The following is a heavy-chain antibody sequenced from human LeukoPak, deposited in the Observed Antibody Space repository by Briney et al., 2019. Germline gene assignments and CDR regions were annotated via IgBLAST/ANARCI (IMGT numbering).Heavy chain of an antibody. V-gene: IGHV1-2*02. CDR1: GYTFTAYY. Sequence: ASVKVSCKASGYTFTAYYMHWVRQAPGRGLEWMGWINPNSGGTNYAQNFQGRVTMTRDTSISTAYMELSRLRSDDTAVYYCARDLPYGFGESVIFDPWGQGTLVTVSS. CDR2: INPNSGGT. J-gene: IGHJ5*02. D-gene: IGHD3-10*01. CDR3: ARDLPYGFGESVIFDP.